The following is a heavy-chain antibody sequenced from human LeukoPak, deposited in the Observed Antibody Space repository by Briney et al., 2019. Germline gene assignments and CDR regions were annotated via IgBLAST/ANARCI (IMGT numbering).Heavy chain of an antibody. CDR1: GGSISSINW. V-gene: IGHV4-4*02. Sequence: SGTLSLTCAVSGGSISSINWWSWVRQPPGKGLEWIGEIYHSGTSNYNPSLKSRVTISVDTPKNQFSLKLNSVTAADTAVYYCARDSYNWNVDAFDPWGQGTLVTVSS. CDR3: ARDSYNWNVDAFDP. D-gene: IGHD1-20*01. J-gene: IGHJ5*02. CDR2: IYHSGTS.